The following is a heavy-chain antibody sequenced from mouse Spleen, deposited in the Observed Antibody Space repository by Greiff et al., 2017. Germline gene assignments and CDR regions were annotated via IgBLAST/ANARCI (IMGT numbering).Heavy chain of an antibody. J-gene: IGHJ4*01. CDR1: GFTFSSYA. CDR3: ARSHYYGYAMDY. D-gene: IGHD1-2*01. Sequence: EVMLVESGGGLVKLGGSLKLSCAASGFTFSSYAMSWVRQTPEKRLEWVATISSGGGNTYYPDSVKGRFTISRDNAKNTLYLQMSSLKSEDTAMYYCARSHYYGYAMDYWGQGTSVTVSS. V-gene: IGHV5-9*03. CDR2: ISSGGGNT.